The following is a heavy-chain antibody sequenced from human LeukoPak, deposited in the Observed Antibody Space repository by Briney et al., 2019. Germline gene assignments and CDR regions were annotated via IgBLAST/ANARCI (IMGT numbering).Heavy chain of an antibody. V-gene: IGHV1-69*04. J-gene: IGHJ4*02. CDR3: ANLGACSSTSCRKGY. D-gene: IGHD2-2*01. Sequence: SVKVSCKASGGTFSSYAISWVRQAPGQGLEWMGRIIPILGIANYAQKFQGRVTITADKSTSTAYMELSSLRSEDTAVYYCANLGACSSTSCRKGYWGQGTLVTVSS. CDR2: IIPILGIA. CDR1: GGTFSSYA.